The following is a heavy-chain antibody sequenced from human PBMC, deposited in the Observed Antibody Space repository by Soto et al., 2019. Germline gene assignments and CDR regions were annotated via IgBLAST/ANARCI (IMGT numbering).Heavy chain of an antibody. CDR1: GFTFSSYA. D-gene: IGHD3-9*01. V-gene: IGHV3-30-3*01. Sequence: GGSLRLSCAASGFTFSSYAMHWVRQAPGKGLEWVAVISYDGSNKYYADSVKGRFTISRDNSKNTLYLQMNSLRAEDTAVYYCARFTYDILNGYDYWGQGTLVTVSS. CDR2: ISYDGSNK. CDR3: ARFTYDILNGYDY. J-gene: IGHJ4*02.